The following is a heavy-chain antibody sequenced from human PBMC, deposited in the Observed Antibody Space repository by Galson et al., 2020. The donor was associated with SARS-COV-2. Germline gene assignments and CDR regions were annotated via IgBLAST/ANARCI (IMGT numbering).Heavy chain of an antibody. Sequence: GGSLRLSCAASGFTFSSYAMHWVRQAPGKGLEWVAVISYDGSNKYYADSVKGRFTISRDNSKNTLYLQMNSLRAEDTAVYYCASIGYCSSSSCATYYYYGMDVWGQGTTVTVSS. D-gene: IGHD2-2*01. CDR3: ASIGYCSSSSCATYYYYGMDV. CDR1: GFTFSSYA. V-gene: IGHV3-30-3*01. CDR2: ISYDGSNK. J-gene: IGHJ6*02.